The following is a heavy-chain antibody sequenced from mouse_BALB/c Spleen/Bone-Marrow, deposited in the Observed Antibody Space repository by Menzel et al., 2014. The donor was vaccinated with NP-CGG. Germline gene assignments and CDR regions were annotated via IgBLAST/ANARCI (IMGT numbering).Heavy chain of an antibody. CDR3: ARDWTIPFAY. CDR1: GYTFTSYT. CDR2: INPSSGYT. V-gene: IGHV1-4*01. D-gene: IGHD1-1*02. J-gene: IGHJ3*01. Sequence: VQLQQSGAELARPGASVKMSCKASGYTFTSYTMHWVKQRPGQGLEWIGYINPSSGYTDYNQKFKDKATLTADKSSSTAYMQLSSLTSKDSAVYYCARDWTIPFAYWGQGTLVTVSA.